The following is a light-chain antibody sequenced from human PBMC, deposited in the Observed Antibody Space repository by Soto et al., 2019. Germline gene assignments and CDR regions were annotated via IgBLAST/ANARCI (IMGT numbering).Light chain of an antibody. CDR1: QSISTY. Sequence: DVQMPQSPSSLSATVGDSVPITCRASQSISTYLNWYQQTPGKAPKLLIYAASSLQSGVPSRFSGSGSGTDFTLTISSLHPEDSATYYCQQSYSTPPTFGQGTKVDI. V-gene: IGKV1-39*01. CDR3: QQSYSTPPT. CDR2: AAS. J-gene: IGKJ1*01.